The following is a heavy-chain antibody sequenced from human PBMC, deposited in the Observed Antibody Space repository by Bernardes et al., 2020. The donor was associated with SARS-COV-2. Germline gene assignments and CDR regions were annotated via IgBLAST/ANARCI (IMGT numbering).Heavy chain of an antibody. D-gene: IGHD5-12*01. CDR2: ISISSSYI. Sequence: GGSLRLSCAASGFTFSSYSMNWVRHAPGKGLEWVSSISISSSYIYYADSVKGRFTISRDNAKNSLYLQMNSLRAEDTAVYYCARDPTSGWLQPDYWGQGTLVTVSS. J-gene: IGHJ4*02. CDR3: ARDPTSGWLQPDY. V-gene: IGHV3-21*01. CDR1: GFTFSSYS.